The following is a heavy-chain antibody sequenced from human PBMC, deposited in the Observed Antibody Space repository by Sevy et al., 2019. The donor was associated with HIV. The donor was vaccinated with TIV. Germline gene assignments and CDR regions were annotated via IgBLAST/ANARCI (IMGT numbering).Heavy chain of an antibody. Sequence: GGSLRLSCAASGFTFDDYAMHWVRQAPGKGLESGSGISWNSGSIGYADSVKGRFTISRDNAKNCLYLQMNSLRAEDTALYYCAKDILPEGYCSSTSCYTGWFDPWGQGTLVTVSS. CDR2: ISWNSGSI. CDR3: AKDILPEGYCSSTSCYTGWFDP. V-gene: IGHV3-9*01. CDR1: GFTFDDYA. J-gene: IGHJ5*02. D-gene: IGHD2-2*02.